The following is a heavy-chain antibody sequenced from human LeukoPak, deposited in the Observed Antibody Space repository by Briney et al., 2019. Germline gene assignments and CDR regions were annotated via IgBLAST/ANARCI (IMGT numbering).Heavy chain of an antibody. CDR2: ITPIFGTA. CDR3: ARAVSSSSFDY. V-gene: IGHV1-69*01. D-gene: IGHD6-6*01. Sequence: GGITPIFGTANYAQKFQGRVTITADESTSTAYMELSSLRSEDTAVYYCARAVSSSSFDYWGQGTLVTVSS. J-gene: IGHJ4*02.